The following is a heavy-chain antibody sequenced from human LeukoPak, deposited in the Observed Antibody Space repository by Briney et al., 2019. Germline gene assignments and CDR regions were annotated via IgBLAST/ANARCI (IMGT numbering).Heavy chain of an antibody. V-gene: IGHV3-30-3*01. CDR3: AREDCSGGSCYVYYYYYGMDV. J-gene: IGHJ6*02. Sequence: PGGSLRLSCAASGFTFSSYAMHWVRQAPGKGLEWVAVISYDGSNKNYADSVKGRFTISRDNSKNTLYLQMNSLRAEDTAVYYCAREDCSGGSCYVYYYYYGMDVWGQGTTVSVSS. CDR1: GFTFSSYA. D-gene: IGHD2-15*01. CDR2: ISYDGSNK.